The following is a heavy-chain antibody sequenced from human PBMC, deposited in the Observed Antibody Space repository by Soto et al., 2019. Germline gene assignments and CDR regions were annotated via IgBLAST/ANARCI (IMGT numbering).Heavy chain of an antibody. D-gene: IGHD4-17*01. CDR2: IYPSDSDT. CDR3: ARHGFYGDYSSNYFDP. J-gene: IGHJ5*02. CDR1: GYSFTNYW. Sequence: EFLKISFKGAGYSFTNYWIAWVRQIPGKGLEYMGIIYPSDSDTRYSPSFQGQVTISADKSISTAYLQWSSLKASDTAIYYCARHGFYGDYSSNYFDPWGQGTLVTVSS. V-gene: IGHV5-51*01.